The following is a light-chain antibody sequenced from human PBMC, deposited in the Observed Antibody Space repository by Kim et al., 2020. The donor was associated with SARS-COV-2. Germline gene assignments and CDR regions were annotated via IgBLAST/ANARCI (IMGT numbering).Light chain of an antibody. CDR2: AKN. CDR1: SLRNYF. Sequence: SSELTQDPAVSVTLGQTVTITCQGDSLRNYFASWFQEKPGQAPLLVIYAKNYRPAGIPDRFSGSNSGNTASLTITGAQAEDEADYYCQARDTTGNDVKWLFGGGTKLTVL. J-gene: IGLJ3*02. V-gene: IGLV3-19*01. CDR3: QARDTTGNDVKWL.